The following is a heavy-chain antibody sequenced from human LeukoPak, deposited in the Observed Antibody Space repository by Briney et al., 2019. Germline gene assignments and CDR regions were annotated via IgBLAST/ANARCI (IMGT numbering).Heavy chain of an antibody. CDR1: GGSMSSYY. Sequence: MPSETLSLTCTVSGGSMSSYYWSWIRQPPGKGLEWIGDIFHSGRTNYKPSLKSRVTISIDTSKNQFSLKLRTVTAADTAVYYCARLKYRYYGMDVWGQGTTVTVSS. CDR2: IFHSGRT. D-gene: IGHD2-2*01. V-gene: IGHV4-59*01. J-gene: IGHJ6*02. CDR3: ARLKYRYYGMDV.